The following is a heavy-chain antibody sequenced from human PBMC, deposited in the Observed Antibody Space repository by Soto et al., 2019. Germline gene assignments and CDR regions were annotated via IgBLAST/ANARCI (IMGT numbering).Heavy chain of an antibody. Sequence: PSETLSLTCTVSGGSISSYWSWIRQPPGKELQYIGYIYYSGSANYNPSLKSRVTISDDTSTNQFFLTLTSVTAADTAVYYCARHLTTVTTSYYYGMDVWGQGTTVT. V-gene: IGHV4-59*08. D-gene: IGHD4-17*01. J-gene: IGHJ6*02. CDR2: IYYSGSA. CDR3: ARHLTTVTTSYYYGMDV. CDR1: GGSISSY.